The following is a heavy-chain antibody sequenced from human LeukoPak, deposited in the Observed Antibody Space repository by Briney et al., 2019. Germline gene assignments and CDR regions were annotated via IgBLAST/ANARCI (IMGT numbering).Heavy chain of an antibody. CDR2: IYSGGST. V-gene: IGHV3-53*01. D-gene: IGHD3-22*01. CDR3: ARGFATNYDSSGYHFDY. J-gene: IGHJ4*02. CDR1: GFTVSSNY. Sequence: PGGSLRLSCAASGFTVSSNYMSWVRQAPGKGLEWVSVIYSGGSTYYADSVKGRFTISRDSSKNTLYLQMNSLRAEDTAVYYCARGFATNYDSSGYHFDYWGQGTLVTVSS.